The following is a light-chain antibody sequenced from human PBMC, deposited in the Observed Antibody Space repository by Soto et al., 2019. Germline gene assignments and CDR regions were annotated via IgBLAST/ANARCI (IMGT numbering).Light chain of an antibody. CDR1: GSDVGSYNY. CDR2: EVS. CDR3: SSYTTRSTPLYV. J-gene: IGLJ1*01. Sequence: QSALTQPASVSGSPGQSITISCTGTGSDVGSYNYVSWYQQHPGKAPKLMIYEVSNRPSGVSNRFSGSKSGNTASLTISGLQAEDEADYYCSSYTTRSTPLYVFGIGTKVTVL. V-gene: IGLV2-14*01.